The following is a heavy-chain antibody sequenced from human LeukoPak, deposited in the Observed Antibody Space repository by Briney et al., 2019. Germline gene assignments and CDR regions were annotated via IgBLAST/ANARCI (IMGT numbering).Heavy chain of an antibody. V-gene: IGHV3-23*01. J-gene: IGHJ4*02. CDR3: AKASRLLHGSGSYPGYFDY. CDR1: GFTFSSYA. Sequence: GGSLRLSCAASGFTFSSYAMSWVRQAPGKGLEWVSAISVSGGSTYYADSVKGRFTISRDNSKNTLYLQMNSLRAEDTAVYYCAKASRLLHGSGSYPGYFDYWGQGTLVTVSS. CDR2: ISVSGGST. D-gene: IGHD3-10*01.